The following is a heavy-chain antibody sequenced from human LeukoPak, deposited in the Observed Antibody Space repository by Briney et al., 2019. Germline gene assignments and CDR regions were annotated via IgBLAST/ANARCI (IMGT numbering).Heavy chain of an antibody. CDR2: ISAYNGNT. CDR3: ARDVGDIWFVEMLSDWFDG. J-gene: IGHJ5*02. D-gene: IGHD3-10*01. V-gene: IGHV1-18*01. Sequence: ASVKVSCKPSGYTFTSYGISWVRQAPGQGLEWMGWISAYNGNTNYAQKLQGRVTMTTDTSTSTAYMELRSLRSDDTAVYYCARDVGDIWFVEMLSDWFDGWGQGTLVTVSS. CDR1: GYTFTSYG.